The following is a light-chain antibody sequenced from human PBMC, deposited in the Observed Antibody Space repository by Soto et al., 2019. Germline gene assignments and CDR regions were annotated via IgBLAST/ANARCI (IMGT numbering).Light chain of an antibody. CDR2: DAS. CDR1: QSVSSY. CDR3: QQRNNWQELT. V-gene: IGKV3-11*01. Sequence: EIVLTQSPATLSLSPRDRATLSCRTSQSVSSYLAWYQQKPGQAPRLLIYDASIRATCIPARFSGSGSGTDFTLTISSLEPEDFAVYYCQQRNNWQELTFGGGTQVEIK. J-gene: IGKJ4*01.